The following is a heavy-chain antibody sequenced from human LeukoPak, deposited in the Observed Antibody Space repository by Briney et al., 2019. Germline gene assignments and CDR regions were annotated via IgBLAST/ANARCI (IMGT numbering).Heavy chain of an antibody. CDR3: ARSDSSVRYWCYYYYYRDF. CDR2: ISAYNGNT. CDR1: GYTFTSYG. J-gene: IGHJ6*03. D-gene: IGHD6-19*01. V-gene: IGHV1-18*01. Sequence: GSLRVSCTASGYTFTSYGFTWVRQAPGQGLEWMGWISAYNGNTYYAEKLQGRVTMTTDTSTSTAYMELRSLRPDDTAVYYCARSDSSVRYWCYYYYYRDFWGKGTTVTVSS.